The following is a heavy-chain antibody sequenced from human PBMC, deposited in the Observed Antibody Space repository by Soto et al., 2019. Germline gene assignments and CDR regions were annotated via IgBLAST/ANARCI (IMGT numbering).Heavy chain of an antibody. D-gene: IGHD3-22*01. CDR1: GGSISSSNW. CDR3: ASSTMYYYDSSGGAFDI. V-gene: IGHV4-4*02. Sequence: QVQLQESGPGLVKPSGTLSLTCAVSGGSISSSNWWSWVRQPPGKALEWIGEIYQSGSTNYKPSLKSRVPISVDKSKNQSSLKLSSVTAADTAVYYCASSTMYYYDSSGGAFDIWGQGTMVTVSS. CDR2: IYQSGST. J-gene: IGHJ3*02.